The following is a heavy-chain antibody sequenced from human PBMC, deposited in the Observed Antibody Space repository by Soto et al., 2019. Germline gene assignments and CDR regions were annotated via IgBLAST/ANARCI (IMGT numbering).Heavy chain of an antibody. D-gene: IGHD3-22*01. Sequence: QVQLVQSGAEVKKPGASVKVSCKASGYTFTSYDINWVRQATGQGLEWMGWMNPNSGNTGYAQKFQGRVTMTRNTPIIXAYMELRSLRSEDTAVYYCARGVPYYYDSSGYYDYWGQGTLVTVSS. J-gene: IGHJ4*02. CDR2: MNPNSGNT. CDR1: GYTFTSYD. CDR3: ARGVPYYYDSSGYYDY. V-gene: IGHV1-8*01.